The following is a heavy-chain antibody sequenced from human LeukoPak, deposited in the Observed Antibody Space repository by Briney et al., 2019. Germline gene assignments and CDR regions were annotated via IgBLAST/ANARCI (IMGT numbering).Heavy chain of an antibody. D-gene: IGHD7-27*01. Sequence: SVKVSCKVSGYTLTELSMHWVRQAPGKGLEWMGSFDPEDGETIYAQKFQGRVTITADESTNTAYMELSSLRSEDTAVYYCAALGPRDYYYYYMDVWGKGTTVTVSS. CDR1: GYTLTELS. J-gene: IGHJ6*03. V-gene: IGHV1-24*01. CDR3: AALGPRDYYYYYMDV. CDR2: FDPEDGET.